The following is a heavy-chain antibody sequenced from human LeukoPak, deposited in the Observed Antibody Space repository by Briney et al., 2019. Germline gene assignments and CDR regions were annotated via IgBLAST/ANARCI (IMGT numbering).Heavy chain of an antibody. V-gene: IGHV4-59*08. D-gene: IGHD5-12*01. CDR3: ARGGDSGYDYLDF. CDR1: GGSISSYY. CDR2: IYYSGST. J-gene: IGHJ4*02. Sequence: SETLSLTCTVSGGSISSYYWSWIRQPPGKGLEWIGYIYYSGSTHYNPSLKSRVTISVDTSKNQFSLKLSSVTAADTAVYYCARGGDSGYDYLDFWGQGTLVTVSS.